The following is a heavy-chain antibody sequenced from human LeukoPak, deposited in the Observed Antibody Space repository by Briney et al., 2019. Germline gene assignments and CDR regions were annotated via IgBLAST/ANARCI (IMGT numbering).Heavy chain of an antibody. CDR1: GGPISSYY. D-gene: IGHD6-19*01. CDR3: ASGWYTTGPLDY. V-gene: IGHV4-59*01. CDR2: IYYSGST. J-gene: IGHJ4*02. Sequence: SETLSLTCTVSGGPISSYYWSWIRQPPGKGLEWIGYIYYSGSTNYNPSLKSRVTISVDTSKNQFSLKLSSVTAADTAVYYCASGWYTTGPLDYWGRGTLVTVSS.